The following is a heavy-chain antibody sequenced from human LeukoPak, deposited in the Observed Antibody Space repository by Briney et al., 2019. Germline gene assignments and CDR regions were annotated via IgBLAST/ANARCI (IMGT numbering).Heavy chain of an antibody. Sequence: ASVKISCKTSGYTFTTCAVHWVRQAPGQRLEWMGWIHADSGNTKYSQKLQGRVAIARDTSASTIYMELTSLRIEDTAVYFCTIGLAGDWDAFDIWGLGTMVTVSS. V-gene: IGHV1-3*01. CDR3: TIGLAGDWDAFDI. CDR2: IHADSGNT. J-gene: IGHJ3*02. CDR1: GYTFTTCA. D-gene: IGHD6-19*01.